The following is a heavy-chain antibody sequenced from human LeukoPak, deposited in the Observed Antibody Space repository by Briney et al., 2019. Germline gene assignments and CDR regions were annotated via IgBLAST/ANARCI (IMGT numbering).Heavy chain of an antibody. CDR3: AARPSSLPYYFDY. CDR1: GYTFTRYG. J-gene: IGHJ4*02. Sequence: ASVNVSCKASGYTFTRYGIAWVRQAPGQGLEWMGWISPNNGNTNYAQKFQGRVTMTTDTSTSTVSMELRGLRSDDTAVYYCAARPSSLPYYFDYWGQGTLVAVSS. CDR2: ISPNNGNT. V-gene: IGHV1-18*01.